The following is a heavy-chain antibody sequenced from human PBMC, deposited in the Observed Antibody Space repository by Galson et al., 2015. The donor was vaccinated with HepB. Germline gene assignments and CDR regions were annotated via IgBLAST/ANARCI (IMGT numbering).Heavy chain of an antibody. V-gene: IGHV3-9*01. D-gene: IGHD2-15*01. Sequence: SLRLSCAASGFTFDDYAMHWVRQAPGKGLEWVSGISWNSGSIGCADSVKGRFTISRDNAKNSLYLQMNSLRAEDTALYYCAKDLDGGAGGYWGQGTLVTVSS. CDR2: ISWNSGSI. CDR3: AKDLDGGAGGY. CDR1: GFTFDDYA. J-gene: IGHJ4*02.